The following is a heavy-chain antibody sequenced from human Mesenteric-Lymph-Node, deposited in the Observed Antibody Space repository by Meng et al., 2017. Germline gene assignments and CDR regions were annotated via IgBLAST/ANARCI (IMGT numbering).Heavy chain of an antibody. CDR1: GFSFSNYA. Sequence: GGSLRLSCAASGFSFSNYAMTWVRQAPGKGLEWVSAISGSGGSTYYADSVKGRFTISRDKSKNTLYLQMNSLRAEDTAVYYCAKLYCYDSSGYKNSDYWGQGTLVTVSS. CDR3: AKLYCYDSSGYKNSDY. CDR2: ISGSGGST. J-gene: IGHJ4*02. D-gene: IGHD3-22*01. V-gene: IGHV3-23*01.